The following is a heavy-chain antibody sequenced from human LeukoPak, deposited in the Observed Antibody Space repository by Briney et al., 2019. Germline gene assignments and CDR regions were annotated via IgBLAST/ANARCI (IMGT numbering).Heavy chain of an antibody. CDR1: GFTFSSYA. CDR3: ARVILGSRMPRVLYTAFDI. V-gene: IGHV3-23*01. Sequence: GGSLRLSCAASGFTFSSYAMSWVRQAPGKGLEWVSAISGSGGSTYYADSVKGRFTTSRDNSKNTLYLQMNSLRAEDTAVYYCARVILGSRMPRVLYTAFDIWGQGTMVTVSS. CDR2: ISGSGGST. D-gene: IGHD2-2*02. J-gene: IGHJ3*02.